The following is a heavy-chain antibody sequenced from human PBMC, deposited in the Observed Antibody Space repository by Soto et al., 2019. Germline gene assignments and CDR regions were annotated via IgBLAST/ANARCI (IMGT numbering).Heavy chain of an antibody. V-gene: IGHV3-23*01. CDR3: AKDLTSMVRVVLPSP. Sequence: EVQLLQSGGGWVQPGGSLRLSCAASGFTFSKYAMAWVRQAPGKGLEWVSSISGSGVIKYYADSVQGRFTISRDNSNNTLSVQMNSLRVEHTAIYYCAKDLTSMVRVVLPSPWGQGILVTVSS. CDR1: GFTFSKYA. J-gene: IGHJ5*02. CDR2: ISGSGVIK. D-gene: IGHD3-10*01.